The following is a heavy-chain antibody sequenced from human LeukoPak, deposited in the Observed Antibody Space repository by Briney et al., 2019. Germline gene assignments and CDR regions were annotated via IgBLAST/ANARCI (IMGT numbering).Heavy chain of an antibody. CDR2: FAGSDTTT. D-gene: IGHD3-10*01. CDR1: GFDFGAYE. J-gene: IGHJ4*02. Sequence: GGSLRLSCAASGFDFGAYEMNWVRQAPGKGLEWVAYFAGSDTTTYYADSVKGRFIISRDNAKNSLYLRMSSLRVEDTAVHYCARGEGYYASGSYYIDYWGQGTLVTVSS. CDR3: ARGEGYYASGSYYIDY. V-gene: IGHV3-48*03.